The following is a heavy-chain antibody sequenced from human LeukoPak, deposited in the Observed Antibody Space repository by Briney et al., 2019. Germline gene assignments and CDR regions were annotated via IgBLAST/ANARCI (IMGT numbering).Heavy chain of an antibody. J-gene: IGHJ4*02. D-gene: IGHD6-13*01. V-gene: IGHV3-30-3*01. CDR1: GFTFSSYA. CDR2: ISYDGSNK. Sequence: GGSLRLSCAASGFTFSSYAMHWVRQASGKGLEWVAVISYDGSNKYYADSVKGRFTISRDNSKNTLYLQMNSLRAEDTAVYYCARSTDPYPGIAAAGRGSFDYWGQGTLVTVSS. CDR3: ARSTDPYPGIAAAGRGSFDY.